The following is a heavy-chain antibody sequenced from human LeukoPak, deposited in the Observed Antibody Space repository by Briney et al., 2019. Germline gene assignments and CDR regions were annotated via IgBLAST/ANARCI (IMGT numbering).Heavy chain of an antibody. J-gene: IGHJ6*03. CDR3: ARGWVASRHYYYYYMDV. Sequence: SVKVPCKASGGTFSSYAISWVRQAPGQGLEWMGGIIPIFGTANYAQKFQGRVTITTDESTSTAYMELSSLRSEDTAVYYCARGWVASRHYYYYYMDVWGKGTTVTVSS. D-gene: IGHD5-12*01. CDR2: IIPIFGTA. CDR1: GGTFSSYA. V-gene: IGHV1-69*05.